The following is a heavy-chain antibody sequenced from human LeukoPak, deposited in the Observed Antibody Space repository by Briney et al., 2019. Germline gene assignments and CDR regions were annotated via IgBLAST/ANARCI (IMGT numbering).Heavy chain of an antibody. D-gene: IGHD5-18*01. CDR3: ARGSVVDTAPPFDY. J-gene: IGHJ4*02. V-gene: IGHV4-34*01. CDR1: GGSFSGYY. CDR2: INHSGST. Sequence: PSETLSLPCAVYGGSFSGYYWSWIRQPPGKGLEWIGEINHSGSTNYNPSLKSRVTISVDTSKNQFSLKLSSVTAADTAVYYCARGSVVDTAPPFDYWGQGTLVTVSS.